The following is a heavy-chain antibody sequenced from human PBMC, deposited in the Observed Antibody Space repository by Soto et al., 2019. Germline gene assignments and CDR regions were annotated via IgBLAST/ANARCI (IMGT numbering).Heavy chain of an antibody. CDR2: IIPIFGTA. CDR3: ARAKVDYYYYGMDV. J-gene: IGHJ6*02. Sequence: SVKVSCKASGGTFSSYAISWVRQAPGQGLEWMGGIIPIFGTANYAQKFQGRATITADESTSTAYMELRSLRSEDTAVYCCARAKVDYYYYGMDVWGQGTTVTVSS. V-gene: IGHV1-69*13. D-gene: IGHD2-15*01. CDR1: GGTFSSYA.